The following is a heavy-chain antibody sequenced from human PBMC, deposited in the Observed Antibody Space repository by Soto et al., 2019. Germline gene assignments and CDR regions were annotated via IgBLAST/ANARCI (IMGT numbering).Heavy chain of an antibody. V-gene: IGHV3-33*01. CDR2: IKCAGSNT. CDR1: GFTFSSYG. D-gene: IGHD1-20*01. CDR3: ARDNWNTV. J-gene: IGHJ3*01. Sequence: PGGSLRLSCAVSGFTFSSYGMHWVRQAPVKGLVWVAVIKCAGSNTNYADSVKGRFTISRDNAKNTLYLQMNSLRAEDTAVYYCARDNWNTVWGQGTMVTVSS.